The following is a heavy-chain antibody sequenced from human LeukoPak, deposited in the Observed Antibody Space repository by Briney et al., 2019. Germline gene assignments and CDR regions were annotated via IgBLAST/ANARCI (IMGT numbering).Heavy chain of an antibody. CDR2: IKYDGTHK. V-gene: IGHV3-7*01. CDR3: ASSHDI. Sequence: PGGSLRLSCVASGISFSSYWMAWVRQAPGKGLEWVANIKYDGTHKFYADSVKGRFTISRDNAKNSLFLEMNNLTADDTAVYFCASSHDI. CDR1: GISFSSYW. J-gene: IGHJ3*02.